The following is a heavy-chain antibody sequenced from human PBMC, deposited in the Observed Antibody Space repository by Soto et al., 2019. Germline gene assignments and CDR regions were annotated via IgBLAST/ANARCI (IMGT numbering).Heavy chain of an antibody. V-gene: IGHV4-31*03. D-gene: IGHD3-9*01. CDR1: GGTISNGGYY. CDR3: ARAGYDILTGYWGVPYYFDY. Sequence: PSETLSHTCSVSGGTISNGGYYRSWIHKHPGKGLEWIGYIYYSGSTYYNPSLKSRVTISVDTSKNQFSLKLSSVTAADTAVYYCARAGYDILTGYWGVPYYFDYWGQGTLVTGSS. J-gene: IGHJ4*02. CDR2: IYYSGST.